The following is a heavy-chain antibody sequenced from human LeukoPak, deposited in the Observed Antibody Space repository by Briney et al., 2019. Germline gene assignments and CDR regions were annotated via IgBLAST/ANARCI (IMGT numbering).Heavy chain of an antibody. J-gene: IGHJ6*03. CDR3: TRAASSGPLFTYHMDV. D-gene: IGHD3-22*01. V-gene: IGHV4-38-2*02. CDR2: IYHSGTT. Sequence: SETLSLTCTVSGYSISSGYYWGWIRQPPGKGLEWIGSIYHSGTTYYNPSLKSRVTISVDTSKNQFSLKLTSVTAADTAVYYCTRAASSGPLFTYHMDVWGKGTTVTVSS. CDR1: GYSISSGYY.